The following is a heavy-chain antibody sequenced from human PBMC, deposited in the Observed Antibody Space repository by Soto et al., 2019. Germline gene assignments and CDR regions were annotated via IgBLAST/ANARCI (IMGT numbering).Heavy chain of an antibody. V-gene: IGHV4-39*01. CDR3: ARLVRYYDILTGYYPDYYYYGMDV. CDR1: GGSTSSSSYY. Sequence: SETLSLTCTVSGGSTSSSSYYWGWIRQPPGKGLEWIGSIYYSGSTYYNPSLKSRVTISVDTSKNQFSLKLSSVTAADTAVYYCARLVRYYDILTGYYPDYYYYGMDVWGQGTTVTVSS. D-gene: IGHD3-9*01. J-gene: IGHJ6*02. CDR2: IYYSGST.